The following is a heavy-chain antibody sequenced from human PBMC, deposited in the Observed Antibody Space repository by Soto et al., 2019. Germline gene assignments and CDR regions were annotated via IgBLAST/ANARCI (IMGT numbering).Heavy chain of an antibody. Sequence: SETLSLTCTVSGGSISSGGYYWSWIRQHPGKGLEWIGYIYYSGSTYYNPSLKSRVTISVDTSKNQFSLKLSSVTAADTAVYYCARGRDGIAAAGLLQNWFDPWGQGTLVTVSS. D-gene: IGHD6-13*01. CDR3: ARGRDGIAAAGLLQNWFDP. CDR2: IYYSGST. CDR1: GGSISSGGYY. V-gene: IGHV4-31*03. J-gene: IGHJ5*02.